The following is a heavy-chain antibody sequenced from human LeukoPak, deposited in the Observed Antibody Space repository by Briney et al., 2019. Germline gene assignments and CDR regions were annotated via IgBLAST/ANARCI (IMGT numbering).Heavy chain of an antibody. D-gene: IGHD6-19*01. CDR2: ISTYSGDT. Sequence: ASVKVSCKASGYTFKNYGISWVRQAPGQGLEWMGWISTYSGDTKHAQKVQGRLTLTADASTSTAYMELRSLRSDDTAVYYCARDDRGGKYSSGWYGYWGQGTLVTVSS. J-gene: IGHJ4*02. CDR1: GYTFKNYG. CDR3: ARDDRGGKYSSGWYGY. V-gene: IGHV1-18*04.